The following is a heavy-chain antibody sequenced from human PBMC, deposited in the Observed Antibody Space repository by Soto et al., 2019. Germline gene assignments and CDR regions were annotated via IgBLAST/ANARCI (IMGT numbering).Heavy chain of an antibody. CDR1: GGTFSSYA. CDR2: IISFFGTA. V-gene: IGHV1-69*01. Sequence: QVQLVQSGAEVKKPGSSVKVSCKASGGTFSSYAISWVRQAPGQGLEWMGGIISFFGTANYAQKFQGRVTITADESTSTAYMELSSLRSEDTAVYYCARGRAYSSGWYYFDYWGQGTLVTVSS. CDR3: ARGRAYSSGWYYFDY. D-gene: IGHD6-19*01. J-gene: IGHJ4*02.